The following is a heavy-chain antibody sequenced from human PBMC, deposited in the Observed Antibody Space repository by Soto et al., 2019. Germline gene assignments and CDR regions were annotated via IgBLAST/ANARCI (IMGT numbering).Heavy chain of an antibody. CDR3: ARVKSEGGDSGIDS. J-gene: IGHJ5*01. CDR2: IYYSGST. V-gene: IGHV4-30-4*01. D-gene: IGHD3-16*01. CDR1: GGAIGSGDYY. Sequence: SETLSLTCTVSGGAIGSGDYYWSWIRQPPGKGLEWIGYIYYSGSTYYNPSLKSRVTISVDTSKNQFSLKLSSVTAADTAVYYFARVKSEGGDSGIDSWGQGPWVTVSP.